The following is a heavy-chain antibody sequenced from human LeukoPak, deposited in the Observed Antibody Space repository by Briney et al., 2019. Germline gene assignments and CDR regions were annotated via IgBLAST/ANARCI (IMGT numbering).Heavy chain of an antibody. Sequence: GSLRLSCAASGFTFSSYWMSWIRQPAGKGLEWIGRIHTSGSTNYNPSLKSRVTMSVDTSKNQFSLKLNSVTAADTAVYYCARVSSGWYVRVGAFDIWGQGTMVTVSS. J-gene: IGHJ3*02. V-gene: IGHV4-4*07. D-gene: IGHD6-19*01. CDR3: ARVSSGWYVRVGAFDI. CDR1: GFTFSSYW. CDR2: IHTSGST.